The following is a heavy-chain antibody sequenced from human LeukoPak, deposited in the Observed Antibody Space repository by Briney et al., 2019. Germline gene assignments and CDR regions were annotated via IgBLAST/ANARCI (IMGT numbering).Heavy chain of an antibody. D-gene: IGHD2-15*01. V-gene: IGHV1-69*06. CDR1: GGTFTSYA. Sequence: SVKVSCKASGGTFTSYAISWVRQAPGQGLEWMGGIVPIFSTANYAQKFQGRVTITADKSTSTTYMELSGLRSEDTAAYYCARGGIRYCSGGSCYSSYYFDYWGQGTLVTVSS. CDR3: ARGGIRYCSGGSCYSSYYFDY. J-gene: IGHJ4*02. CDR2: IVPIFSTA.